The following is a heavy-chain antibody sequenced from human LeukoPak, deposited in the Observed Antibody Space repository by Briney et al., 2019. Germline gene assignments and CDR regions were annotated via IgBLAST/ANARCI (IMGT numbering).Heavy chain of an antibody. Sequence: GGSLRLSCVGSGFSFSTYGMTWVRQAPGKGLEWVSYISSSGSTIYYADSVKGRFTISRDNAKNSLYLQMNSLRAEDTAVYYCARGVTAMEDYFDYWGQGTLVTVSS. CDR2: ISSSGSTI. CDR3: ARGVTAMEDYFDY. J-gene: IGHJ4*02. V-gene: IGHV3-48*04. D-gene: IGHD5-18*01. CDR1: GFSFSTYG.